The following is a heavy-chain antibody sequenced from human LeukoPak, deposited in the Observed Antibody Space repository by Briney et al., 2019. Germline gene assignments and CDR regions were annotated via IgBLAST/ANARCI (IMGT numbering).Heavy chain of an antibody. CDR2: ISGSGGST. V-gene: IGHV3-23*01. CDR3: AKGGGHVVVVTAIDY. Sequence: GGSLRLSCAASGFTFSNYAMSWVRQAPGKGLEWVSAISGSGGSTYYADSVKGQFTISRDNSKNTLYLQMNSLRAEDTAVYYCAKGGGHVVVVTAIDYWGQGTLVTVSS. CDR1: GFTFSNYA. D-gene: IGHD2-21*02. J-gene: IGHJ4*02.